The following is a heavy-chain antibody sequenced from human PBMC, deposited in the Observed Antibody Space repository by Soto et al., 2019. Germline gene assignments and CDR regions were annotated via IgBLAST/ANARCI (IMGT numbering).Heavy chain of an antibody. D-gene: IGHD1-1*01. V-gene: IGHV3-7*03. CDR3: MTDGVQLSGT. Sequence: EVVLVESGGGLVQPGGSLRLSCAASGFTFSSYWMSWARQGPGKGLEWVAVIKQDSSETYYVESVNGRFTVSRENAKISLYLLMNTLRVDDTDVYYCMTDGVQLSGTWGQGVLVTVSS. CDR2: IKQDSSET. J-gene: IGHJ5*02. CDR1: GFTFSSYW.